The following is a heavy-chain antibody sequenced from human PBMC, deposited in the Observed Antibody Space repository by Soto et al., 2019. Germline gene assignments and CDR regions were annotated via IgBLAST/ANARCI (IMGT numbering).Heavy chain of an antibody. V-gene: IGHV3-33*01. D-gene: IGHD3-10*01. J-gene: IGHJ4*02. CDR1: GFTFSSYG. CDR3: ARDPTMVRGVIEYYFDY. CDR2: IWYDGSNK. Sequence: GGSLRLSCAASGFTFSSYGMHWVRQAPGKGLEWVAVIWYDGSNKYYADSVKGRFTISSDNSKNTLYLQMNSLRAEDTAVYYCARDPTMVRGVIEYYFDYWGQGTLVTVSS.